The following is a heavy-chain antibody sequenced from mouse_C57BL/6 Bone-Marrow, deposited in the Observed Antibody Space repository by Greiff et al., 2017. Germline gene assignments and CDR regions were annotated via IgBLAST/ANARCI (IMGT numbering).Heavy chain of an antibody. J-gene: IGHJ2*01. CDR3: ARWGYYYGRG. Sequence: QVQLQQSGAELARPGASVKLSCKASGYTFASYGISWVKQRPGQGLEWIGEIYPRSGNTYYNEKFKGKATLTADKSSSTAYMELRSLTSEDSAVYFCARWGYYYGRGWGQGTTLTVSS. CDR2: IYPRSGNT. CDR1: GYTFASYG. D-gene: IGHD1-1*01. V-gene: IGHV1-81*01.